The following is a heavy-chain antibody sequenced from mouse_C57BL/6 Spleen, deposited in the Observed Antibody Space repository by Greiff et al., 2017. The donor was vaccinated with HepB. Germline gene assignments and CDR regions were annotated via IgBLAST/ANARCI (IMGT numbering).Heavy chain of an antibody. CDR3: ARSPITGTSYYYAMDY. J-gene: IGHJ4*01. CDR1: GYTFTSYD. CDR2: IYPRDGST. D-gene: IGHD4-1*01. V-gene: IGHV1-85*01. Sequence: QVQLQQSGPELVKPGASVKLSCKASGYTFTSYDINWVKQRPGQGLEWIGWIYPRDGSTKYNEKFKGKATLTGDPSSSTAYLELHSLTSADSSVYFCARSPITGTSYYYAMDYWGQGTSVTVSS.